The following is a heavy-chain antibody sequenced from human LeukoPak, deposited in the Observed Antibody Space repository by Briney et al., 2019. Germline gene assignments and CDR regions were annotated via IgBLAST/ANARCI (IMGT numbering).Heavy chain of an antibody. J-gene: IGHJ3*02. Sequence: ASVKVSCKASGYTFTGYYMHWVRQAPGQGLEWMGWINPNSGGTNYAQKFQGRVIMTRDTSISTAYMALSRLRSDDTAVYYCARYYYDTSSAFDTWGQGTMVTVSS. CDR1: GYTFTGYY. V-gene: IGHV1-2*02. CDR2: INPNSGGT. CDR3: ARYYYDTSSAFDT. D-gene: IGHD3-22*01.